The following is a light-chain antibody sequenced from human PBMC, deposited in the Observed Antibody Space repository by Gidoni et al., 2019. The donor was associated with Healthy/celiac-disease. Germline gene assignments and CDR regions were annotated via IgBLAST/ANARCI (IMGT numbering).Light chain of an antibody. CDR2: RNN. J-gene: IGLJ3*02. CDR3: AAWDDSLSGPWV. Sequence: QSVLTQPPSASGTPGQRVTISCSGSSSNIGSNYVYWYQQHPGTPPKLLIYRNNQRPSGVPDRCSGSKSGTSASLAISGLRSEDEADYYCAAWDDSLSGPWVFGGGTKLTVL. V-gene: IGLV1-47*01. CDR1: SSNIGSNY.